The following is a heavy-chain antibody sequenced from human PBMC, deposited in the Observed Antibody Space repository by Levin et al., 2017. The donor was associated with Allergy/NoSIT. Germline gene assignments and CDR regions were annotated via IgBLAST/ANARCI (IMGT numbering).Heavy chain of an antibody. D-gene: IGHD1-26*01. CDR2: IKQDGSEK. CDR3: ARDSGPLLSPAYYGMDG. J-gene: IGHJ6*02. CDR1: GFTFSSYW. V-gene: IGHV3-7*01. Sequence: PGGSLRLSCAASGFTFSSYWMSWVRQAPGKGLEWVANIKQDGSEKYYVDSVKGRFTISRDNAKNSLYLQMNSLRAEDTAVYYCARDSGPLLSPAYYGMDGWGQGTTVTVSS.